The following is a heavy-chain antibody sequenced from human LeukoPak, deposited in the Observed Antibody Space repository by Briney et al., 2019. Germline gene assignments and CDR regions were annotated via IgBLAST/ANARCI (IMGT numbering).Heavy chain of an antibody. CDR3: ARGRDYYDSSGYYQNAFDI. Sequence: SVKVSCKASGGTFSSYAISWVRQAPGQGLEWMGGIIPIFGTANYAQKFQGRVTITTDESTSTAYMEPSSLRSEDTAVYYCARGRDYYDSSGYYQNAFDIWGQGTMVTVSS. V-gene: IGHV1-69*05. D-gene: IGHD3-22*01. J-gene: IGHJ3*02. CDR2: IIPIFGTA. CDR1: GGTFSSYA.